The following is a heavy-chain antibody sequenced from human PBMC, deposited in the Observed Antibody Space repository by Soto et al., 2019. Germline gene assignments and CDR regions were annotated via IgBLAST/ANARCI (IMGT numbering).Heavy chain of an antibody. Sequence: EVQLLESGGGLVRPAGSLRLSCAASGFTFSSYAMSWVRQAPGKGLEWVSTISGSDGRTYSTDSVKGRFTISRDNSRNTAYLQRNSLRVEDTAVYYCAKGVSQYTPLALFDYWGRGTLVTVSS. D-gene: IGHD5-18*01. V-gene: IGHV3-23*01. CDR1: GFTFSSYA. CDR2: ISGSDGRT. J-gene: IGHJ4*02. CDR3: AKGVSQYTPLALFDY.